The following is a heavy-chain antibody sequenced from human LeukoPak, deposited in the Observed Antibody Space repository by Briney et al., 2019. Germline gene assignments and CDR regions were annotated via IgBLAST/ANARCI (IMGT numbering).Heavy chain of an antibody. D-gene: IGHD6-13*01. CDR1: GFTFSDYY. V-gene: IGHV3-11*05. CDR3: ARAPYSSSWYYFDY. CDR2: ISSSSSYT. J-gene: IGHJ4*02. Sequence: GGSLRLSCAASGFTFSDYYMSWIRKAPGKGLEWDSYISSSSSYTNYADSVKGRFTISRDNAKNSLYLQMNSLRAADTAVYYCARAPYSSSWYYFDYWGQGTLVTVSS.